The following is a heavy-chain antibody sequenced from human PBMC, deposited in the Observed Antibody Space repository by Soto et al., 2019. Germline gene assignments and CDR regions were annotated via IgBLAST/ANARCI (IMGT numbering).Heavy chain of an antibody. D-gene: IGHD3-16*01. CDR2: IYSGGST. Sequence: GSLRLSCAASGFTVSSNYMSWVRQAPGKGLEWVSVIYSGGSTYYADSVKGRFTISRDNSKNTLYLQMNSLRAEDTAVYYCARVGLGGYYYYGKDVWGQGTTVTVSS. V-gene: IGHV3-53*01. J-gene: IGHJ6*02. CDR3: ARVGLGGYYYYGKDV. CDR1: GFTVSSNY.